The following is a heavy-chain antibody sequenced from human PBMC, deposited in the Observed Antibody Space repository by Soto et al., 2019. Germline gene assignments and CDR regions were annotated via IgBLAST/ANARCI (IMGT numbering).Heavy chain of an antibody. CDR1: GFTFSSHG. Sequence: QVQLVESGGGVVQFGRSLRLSCAASGFTFSSHGMHWVRQAAGKGLEWVAVIWYDGSNKYYAESVKGRFSISRDNSKDTVDLQMNSLRVEDTAIYYCARWSNNKVVDPWGQGTLVTVSS. D-gene: IGHD1-1*01. V-gene: IGHV3-33*01. J-gene: IGHJ5*02. CDR3: ARWSNNKVVDP. CDR2: IWYDGSNK.